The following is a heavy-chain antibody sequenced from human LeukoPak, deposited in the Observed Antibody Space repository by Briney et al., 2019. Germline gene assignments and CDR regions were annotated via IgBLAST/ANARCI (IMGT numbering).Heavy chain of an antibody. Sequence: ASVKVSCKASGYTFTGYYMHWVRQAPGQGLEWMGWINPNSGGTNYAQKFQGRVTMTRDTSISTAYMELSRLRSDDTAVYYCARGYGQLVPWLKESSRRVSTPQGRAFDIWGQGTMVTVSS. D-gene: IGHD6-6*01. V-gene: IGHV1-2*02. CDR1: GYTFTGYY. CDR2: INPNSGGT. J-gene: IGHJ3*02. CDR3: ARGYGQLVPWLKESSRRVSTPQGRAFDI.